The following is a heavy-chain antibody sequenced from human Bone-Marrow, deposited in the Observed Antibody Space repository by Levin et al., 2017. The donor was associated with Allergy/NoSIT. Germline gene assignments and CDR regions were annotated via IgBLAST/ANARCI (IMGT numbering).Heavy chain of an antibody. CDR3: ARGGEMEGGWCDP. Sequence: ASVKVSCKTSGYIFTNYGISWVRQAPGEGLEWMGWASPYNGNTNFAQKFQGRVTMTTDTSTNTAYMELRSLRSDDTAVYYCARGGEMEGGWCDPWGQGTLVIVSS. CDR2: ASPYNGNT. J-gene: IGHJ5*02. CDR1: GYIFTNYG. V-gene: IGHV1-18*01. D-gene: IGHD5-24*01.